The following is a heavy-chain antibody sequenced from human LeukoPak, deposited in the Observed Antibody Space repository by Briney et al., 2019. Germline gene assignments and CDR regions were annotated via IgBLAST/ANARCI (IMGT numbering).Heavy chain of an antibody. CDR2: IKSDGRST. CDR3: AKGAYDYIEMGYFDD. Sequence: PGGSLRLSCAASGFTFSDSWMHWIRQGPGNGLVWVSRIKSDGRSTNYADSVKGRFTISRDISKNRLYLQMNSLRAEDTALYYCAKGAYDYIEMGYFDDWGQGTLVTVSS. J-gene: IGHJ4*02. V-gene: IGHV3-74*01. D-gene: IGHD5-12*01. CDR1: GFTFSDSW.